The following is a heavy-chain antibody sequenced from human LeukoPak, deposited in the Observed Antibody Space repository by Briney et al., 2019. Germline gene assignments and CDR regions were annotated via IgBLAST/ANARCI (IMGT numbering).Heavy chain of an antibody. D-gene: IGHD1-7*01. J-gene: IGHJ5*02. V-gene: IGHV3-73*01. Sequence: GGSLRLSCAASGFTFSGSAVHWVRQASGKGLEWVGRIRSKADSYATAYAASVKGRFTVSRDDSKNTAYLQMNSLKTEDTAVYYCTRLRTTDFRFDPWGQGTLVTVSS. CDR1: GFTFSGSA. CDR3: TRLRTTDFRFDP. CDR2: IRSKADSYAT.